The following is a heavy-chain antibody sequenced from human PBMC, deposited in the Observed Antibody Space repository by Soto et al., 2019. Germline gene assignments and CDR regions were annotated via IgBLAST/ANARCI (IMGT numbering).Heavy chain of an antibody. CDR1: GFTFSSYA. CDR3: AKSRIQGWTKGLYDH. V-gene: IGHV3-23*01. J-gene: IGHJ4*02. D-gene: IGHD5-18*01. Sequence: PGGSLRLSCAASGFTFSSYAMSWVRQAPGKGLEWVSSISESGDSTSYAESVRGRFTISRDDSKNTLYLQMNSLRAEDTAVYSCAKSRIQGWTKGLYDHWGQGPLVTVSS. CDR2: ISESGDST.